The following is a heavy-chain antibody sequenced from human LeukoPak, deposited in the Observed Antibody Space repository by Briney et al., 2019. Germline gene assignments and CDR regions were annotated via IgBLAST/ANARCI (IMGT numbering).Heavy chain of an antibody. Sequence: GGSLRLSCAASGFTFSSYWMSWVRQAPGKGLEWVANIKQDGSEKYYVDSVKGRFTISRDNAKNSLYLQMNSLRAEDTAVYYCARDSLLRGVIINPSWGQGTLVTVSS. V-gene: IGHV3-7*01. CDR2: IKQDGSEK. CDR1: GFTFSSYW. J-gene: IGHJ4*02. D-gene: IGHD3-10*01. CDR3: ARDSLLRGVIINPS.